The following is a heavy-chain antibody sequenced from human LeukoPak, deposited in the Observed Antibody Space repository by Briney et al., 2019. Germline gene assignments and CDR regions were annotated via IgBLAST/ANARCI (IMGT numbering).Heavy chain of an antibody. Sequence: GRSLRLSCAASGFTFDDCAMHWVRQAPGKGLEWVSGINWNSDYMGYADSVKGRFIISRDNAKNSLFLQMNSLSTEDTAFYYCAKAEEPGIAVAGTGLKYYGLDVWGQGTTVIVSS. CDR1: GFTFDDCA. D-gene: IGHD6-19*01. CDR3: AKAEEPGIAVAGTGLKYYGLDV. CDR2: INWNSDYM. V-gene: IGHV3-9*01. J-gene: IGHJ6*02.